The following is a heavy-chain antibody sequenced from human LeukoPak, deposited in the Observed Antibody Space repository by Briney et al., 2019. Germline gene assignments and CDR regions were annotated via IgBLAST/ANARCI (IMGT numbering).Heavy chain of an antibody. Sequence: GGSLRLSCAASGFTFSSYTMNWVRQAPGKGLEWVSSISSSSSYIYYADSVKGRFTISRHNAKNSLFLQMNSLRAEDSAVYYCARDGSGYSDPVDYWGQGTLVTVSS. J-gene: IGHJ4*02. CDR2: ISSSSSYI. CDR3: ARDGSGYSDPVDY. CDR1: GFTFSSYT. V-gene: IGHV3-21*01. D-gene: IGHD3-22*01.